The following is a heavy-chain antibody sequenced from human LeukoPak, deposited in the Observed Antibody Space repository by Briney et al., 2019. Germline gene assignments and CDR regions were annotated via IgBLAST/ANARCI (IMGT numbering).Heavy chain of an antibody. J-gene: IGHJ4*02. D-gene: IGHD4-23*01. CDR3: VSGNSGNPGHY. CDR2: ISAGGTLI. CDR1: GFKFSGYE. V-gene: IGHV3-48*03. Sequence: PGGSLRLSCAASGFKFSGYEMIWVRQAPGKGLEGVSYISAGGTLIIYADSVKGRFTVSRDDAKNSLSLQMNSLRVEDTAVYYCVSGNSGNPGHYWGQGTLVTVSS.